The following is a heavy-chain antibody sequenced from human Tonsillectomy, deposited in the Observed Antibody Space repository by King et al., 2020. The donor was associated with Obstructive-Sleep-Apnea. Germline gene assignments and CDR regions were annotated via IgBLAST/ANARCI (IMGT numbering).Heavy chain of an antibody. Sequence: VQLVESGGGVVQPGRSLRLSCAASGFTFSSYAMHWVRQAPGKRLEWVAVISYDGSNKYYADSVKGRFTISRDNSKNTLYLQMNSLRAEDTAVYYCASPPYCSGGSCYSEIFDYWGQGTLVTVSS. CDR1: GFTFSSYA. D-gene: IGHD2-15*01. CDR2: ISYDGSNK. CDR3: ASPPYCSGGSCYSEIFDY. V-gene: IGHV3-30*04. J-gene: IGHJ4*02.